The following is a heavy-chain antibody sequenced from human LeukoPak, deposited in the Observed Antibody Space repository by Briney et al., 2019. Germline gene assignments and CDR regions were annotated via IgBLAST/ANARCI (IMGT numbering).Heavy chain of an antibody. V-gene: IGHV1-2*02. Sequence: ASVKVSCKASGYTFTGYYMHWVRQAHGQGLEWMGLINPNSGGTNYAQKFQGRVTMTRDTSISTAYMELSRLRSDDTAVYYCARDDYYDSSGYYYPTIDYWGQGTLVTVSS. CDR1: GYTFTGYY. D-gene: IGHD3-22*01. J-gene: IGHJ4*02. CDR3: ARDDYYDSSGYYYPTIDY. CDR2: INPNSGGT.